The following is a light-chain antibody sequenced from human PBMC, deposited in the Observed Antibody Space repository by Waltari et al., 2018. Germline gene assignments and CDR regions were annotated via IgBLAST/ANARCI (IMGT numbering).Light chain of an antibody. V-gene: IGKV1-NL1*01. CDR3: QLYYGDSLT. Sequence: DIQMPQSPSSLSASVGDTVPITCRASQGISNSLAWYQQKPGEAPKLLLSAASRLESGVPSRFSGSGSGTDYTLTISRLQPEDLATYFCQLYYGDSLTFGGGTKVEIK. CDR2: AAS. CDR1: QGISNS. J-gene: IGKJ4*01.